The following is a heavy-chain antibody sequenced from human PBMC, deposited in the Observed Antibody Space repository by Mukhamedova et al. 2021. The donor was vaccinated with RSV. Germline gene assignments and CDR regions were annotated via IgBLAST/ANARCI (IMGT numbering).Heavy chain of an antibody. CDR3: ARGILRFLRYYYYIDV. Sequence: GYYWSWIRQPPGKGLEWIGEINHSGSTNYNPSLKSRVTISVDTSKNQFSLKLSSVTAADTAVYYCARGILRFLRYYYYIDVWGKR. J-gene: IGHJ6*03. CDR1: GYY. V-gene: IGHV4-34*01. CDR2: INHSGST. D-gene: IGHD3-3*01.